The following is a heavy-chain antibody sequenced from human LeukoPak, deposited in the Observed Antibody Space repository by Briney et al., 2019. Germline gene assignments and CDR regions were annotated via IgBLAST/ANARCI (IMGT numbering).Heavy chain of an antibody. CDR3: AKDSSGGPWIQLKDAFDI. D-gene: IGHD5-18*01. V-gene: IGHV3-23*01. CDR2: ISGTGGST. J-gene: IGHJ3*02. CDR1: GFTFSSYS. Sequence: SGGSLRLSCAASGFTFSSYSMNWVRQAPGKGLEWVSAISGTGGSTYYADSVKGRFTISRDNSKNTLYLQMNSLRAEDAAVYYCAKDSSGGPWIQLKDAFDIWGQGTMVTVSS.